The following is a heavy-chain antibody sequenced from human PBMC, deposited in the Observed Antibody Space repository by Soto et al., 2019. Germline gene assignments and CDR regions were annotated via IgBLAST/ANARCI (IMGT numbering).Heavy chain of an antibody. CDR3: ARAYYYYDSSAPNWFGP. Sequence: ASVKVSCKASGGTFSSYAISWVRQAPGQGLEWMGGIIPIFGTANYAQKFQGRVTITADKSTSTAYMELSSLRSEDTAVYYCARAYYYYDSSAPNWFGPWGQGTLVT. CDR1: GGTFSSYA. J-gene: IGHJ5*02. CDR2: IIPIFGTA. V-gene: IGHV1-69*06. D-gene: IGHD3-22*01.